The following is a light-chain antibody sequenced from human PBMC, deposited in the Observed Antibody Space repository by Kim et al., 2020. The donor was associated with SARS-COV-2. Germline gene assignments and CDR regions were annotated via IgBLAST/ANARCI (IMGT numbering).Light chain of an antibody. CDR3: QQYKNWSPIT. CDR2: GAS. CDR1: QSVSTD. Sequence: SPGERATLSCRASQSVSTDLAWYQQKSGQAPRLLIYGASTRATGIPGRFSGSGSGTEFTLTISGLQSEDLAVYYCQQYKNWSPITFGQGTRLEIK. J-gene: IGKJ5*01. V-gene: IGKV3D-15*01.